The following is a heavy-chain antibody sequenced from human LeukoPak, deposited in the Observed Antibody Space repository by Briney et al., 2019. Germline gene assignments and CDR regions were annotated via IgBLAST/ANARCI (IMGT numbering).Heavy chain of an antibody. V-gene: IGHV4-34*01. D-gene: IGHD3-3*01. J-gene: IGHJ4*02. CDR1: GGSFSGYY. Sequence: SETLSLTCAVYGGSFSGYYWSWIRQPPGNGLEWIGSIYDSGSTYYNPSLKSRVTISVDTSKNQFSLKLNSVTAADTAMYYCQSRFLEWLLDYWGQGTLVTVSS. CDR3: QSRFLEWLLDY. CDR2: IYDSGST.